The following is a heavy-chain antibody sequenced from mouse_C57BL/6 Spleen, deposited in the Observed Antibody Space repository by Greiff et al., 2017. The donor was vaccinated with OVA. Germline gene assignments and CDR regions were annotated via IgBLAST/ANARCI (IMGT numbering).Heavy chain of an antibody. CDR2: ISSGSSTI. CDR1: GFTFSDYG. D-gene: IGHD2-4*01. Sequence: DVMLVESGGGLVKPGGSLKLSCAASGFTFSDYGMHWVRQAPEKGLEWVAYISSGSSTIYYADTVKGRFTISRDNAKNTLFLQMTSLRSEDTAMYYCARDYDPYYFDYWGQGTTLTVSS. J-gene: IGHJ2*01. V-gene: IGHV5-17*01. CDR3: ARDYDPYYFDY.